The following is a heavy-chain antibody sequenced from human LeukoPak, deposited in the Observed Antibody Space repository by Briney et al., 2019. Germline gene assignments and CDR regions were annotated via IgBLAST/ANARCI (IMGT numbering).Heavy chain of an antibody. V-gene: IGHV3-7*01. CDR1: GFTFSSYA. CDR2: IKEDGSEK. Sequence: GGSPRLSCAASGFTFSSYAMHWVRQAPGKGLEWVANIKEDGSEKFYVDSVKGRFTISRDNAKNSLFLQMTSLRAEDTALYYCAPEVWELQGASDIWGQGTMVTVSS. J-gene: IGHJ3*02. CDR3: APEVWELQGASDI. D-gene: IGHD1-26*01.